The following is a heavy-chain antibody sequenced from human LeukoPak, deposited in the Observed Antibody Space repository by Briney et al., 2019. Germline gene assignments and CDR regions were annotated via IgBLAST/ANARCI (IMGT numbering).Heavy chain of an antibody. J-gene: IGHJ4*02. V-gene: IGHV4-31*03. D-gene: IGHD3-16*01. Sequence: SQTLSLTCTVSGGSITSGGYYWTWIRQLPAKGLEWIGYIYYSGSTYYNPSLESRVTISVDTSDNQFSLRLSSVTAADTAVYYCARIGAKYVGFGSWGQGTLVTVSS. CDR1: GGSITSGGYY. CDR3: ARIGAKYVGFGS. CDR2: IYYSGST.